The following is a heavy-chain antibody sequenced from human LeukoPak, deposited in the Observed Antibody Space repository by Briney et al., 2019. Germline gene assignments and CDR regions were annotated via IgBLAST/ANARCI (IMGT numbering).Heavy chain of an antibody. CDR3: AKAVSLGSYYYYGMDV. CDR1: GFTFSSYA. CDR2: ISGSGGST. J-gene: IGHJ6*02. V-gene: IGHV3-23*01. D-gene: IGHD1-26*01. Sequence: GGSLRPSCAASGFTFSSYAMSWVRQAPGEGLEWVSAISGSGGSTYYADSVKGRFTISRDNSKNTLYLQMNSLRAEDTAVYYCAKAVSLGSYYYYGMDVWGQGTTVTVSS.